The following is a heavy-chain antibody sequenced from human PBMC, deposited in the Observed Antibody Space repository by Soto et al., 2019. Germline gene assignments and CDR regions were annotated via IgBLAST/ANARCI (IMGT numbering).Heavy chain of an antibody. CDR2: IVVGSGNT. J-gene: IGHJ5*02. Sequence: ASVKVSCKASGFTFTSSAVQWVRQARGQRLEWIGWIVVGSGNTNYAQKFQERVTITRDMSTSTAYMELSSLRSEDTAVYYCAASYCSGGSCYGFDTWGQGTRVTVAS. CDR1: GFTFTSSA. V-gene: IGHV1-58*01. CDR3: AASYCSGGSCYGFDT. D-gene: IGHD2-15*01.